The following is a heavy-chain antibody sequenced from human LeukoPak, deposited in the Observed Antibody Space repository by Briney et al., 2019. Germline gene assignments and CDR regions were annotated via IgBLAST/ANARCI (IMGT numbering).Heavy chain of an antibody. J-gene: IGHJ4*02. V-gene: IGHV4-34*01. Sequence: SGTLSLTCAVSGGSFSGYYWSWIRQPPGKGLEWVGEINHSGSTTYTPSLKSRVSISEDTSTNHFSLKLRCVTAADTAVFYWARGGRGGYCSGGSCYVDYWGQGTLVTVSS. D-gene: IGHD2-15*01. CDR2: INHSGST. CDR3: ARGGRGGYCSGGSCYVDY. CDR1: GGSFSGYY.